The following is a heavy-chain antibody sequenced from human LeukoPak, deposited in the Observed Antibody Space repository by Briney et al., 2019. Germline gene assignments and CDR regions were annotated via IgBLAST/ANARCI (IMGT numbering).Heavy chain of an antibody. CDR3: ARAPIRFLEWLSAGYFDY. V-gene: IGHV4-34*01. Sequence: PSETLSLTCAVYGGSFSGYYWSWIRQPPGKGLEWIGEINHSGSTNYNPSLKSRVTISVDTSKNQFSLKLSSVAAADTAVYYCARAPIRFLEWLSAGYFDYWGQGALVTVSS. CDR2: INHSGST. D-gene: IGHD3-3*01. J-gene: IGHJ4*02. CDR1: GGSFSGYY.